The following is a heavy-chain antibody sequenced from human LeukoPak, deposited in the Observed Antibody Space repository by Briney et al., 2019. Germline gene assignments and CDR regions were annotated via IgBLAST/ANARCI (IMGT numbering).Heavy chain of an antibody. CDR2: ISSSGSTI. J-gene: IGHJ4*02. V-gene: IGHV3-11*04. D-gene: IGHD6-6*01. Sequence: LSLTCTVSGGSISSSSYYWGWIRQPPGKGLEWVSYISSSGSTIYYADSVKGRFTISRDNAKNSLYLQMNSLRAEDTAVYYCAREELYSSSSFDYWGQGTLVTVSS. CDR1: GGSISSSSYY. CDR3: AREELYSSSSFDY.